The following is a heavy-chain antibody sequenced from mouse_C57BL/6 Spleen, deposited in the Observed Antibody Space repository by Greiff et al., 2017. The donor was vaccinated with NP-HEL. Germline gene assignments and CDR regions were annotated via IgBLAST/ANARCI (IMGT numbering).Heavy chain of an antibody. V-gene: IGHV1-69*01. J-gene: IGHJ4*01. CDR2: IDPSDSYT. D-gene: IGHD1-1*01. CDR3: ARSDYGSSSYAMDY. CDR1: GYTFTSYW. Sequence: VQLQQSGAELVMPGASVKLSCKASGYTFTSYWMHWVKQRPGQGLEWIGEIDPSDSYTNYNQKFKGKSTLTVDKSSSTAYMHLSSLTSEDSAVYYCARSDYGSSSYAMDYWGQGTSVTVSS.